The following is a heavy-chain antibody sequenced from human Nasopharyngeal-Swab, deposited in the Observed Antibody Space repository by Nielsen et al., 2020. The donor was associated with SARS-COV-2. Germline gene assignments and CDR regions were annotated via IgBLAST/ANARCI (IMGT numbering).Heavy chain of an antibody. CDR1: GFTFSTYA. J-gene: IGHJ4*02. V-gene: IGHV3-23*01. D-gene: IGHD6-13*01. CDR2: ISVSGDYT. Sequence: GESLKISCAASGFTFSTYAMTWVRQPPGRGLEWVSTISVSGDYTYYADSAKGRFSISRDNSKSTLYLQMNSLRAEDTAVFYCAKHAAYTNSWHHFDYWGQGTLVTVSS. CDR3: AKHAAYTNSWHHFDY.